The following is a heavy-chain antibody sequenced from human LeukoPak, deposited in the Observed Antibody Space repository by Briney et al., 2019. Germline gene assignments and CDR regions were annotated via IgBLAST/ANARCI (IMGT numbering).Heavy chain of an antibody. J-gene: IGHJ4*02. V-gene: IGHV3-30*19. CDR1: GFTFSSYG. Sequence: GGSLRLSCAASGFTFSSYGMHWVRQAPGKGLEWVAVISYDGSNKYYADSVKGRFTISRDNSKNTLYLQMNSLRAEDTAVYYCAASSLIAVAGTDYWGQGTLVTVSS. CDR3: AASSLIAVAGTDY. D-gene: IGHD6-19*01. CDR2: ISYDGSNK.